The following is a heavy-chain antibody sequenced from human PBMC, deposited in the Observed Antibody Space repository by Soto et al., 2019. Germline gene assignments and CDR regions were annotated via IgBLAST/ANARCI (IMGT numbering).Heavy chain of an antibody. J-gene: IGHJ4*02. CDR3: ARFSKGVIISAY. V-gene: IGHV4-34*01. Sequence: QVQLQQWGAGLLKPSETLSLTCAVYGGSFSGNSWSWIRQSPGKGLEWIGEINHSGTTNYNPSLTSRVTISVDTSKNQFSLKLSPVTAADTAEDYCARFSKGVIISAYWGQGTLVTVSS. CDR2: INHSGTT. CDR1: GGSFSGNS. D-gene: IGHD3-10*01.